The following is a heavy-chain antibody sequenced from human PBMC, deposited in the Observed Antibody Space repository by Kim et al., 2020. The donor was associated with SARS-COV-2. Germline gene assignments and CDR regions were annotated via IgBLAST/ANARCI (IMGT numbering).Heavy chain of an antibody. D-gene: IGHD6-13*01. J-gene: IGHJ5*02. V-gene: IGHV4-59*09. CDR3: ARGDYSSTWYWFDP. Sequence: NPSRKSPVTISLDTSKTQFSLNLTSVTAADTAVYYCARGDYSSTWYWFDPWGQGTLVTVSS.